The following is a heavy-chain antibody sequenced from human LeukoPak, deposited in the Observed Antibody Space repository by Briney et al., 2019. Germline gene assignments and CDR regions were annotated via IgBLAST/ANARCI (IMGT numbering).Heavy chain of an antibody. CDR2: INHSGST. J-gene: IGHJ4*02. CDR3: ARGLRTDSSSSGADSFDY. CDR1: GGSFSGYY. Sequence: PSETLSHTCAVYGGSFSGYYWSWIRQPPGKGLEWIGEINHSGSTNYNPSLKSRVTISVDTSKNQFSLKLSSVTAADTAVYYCARGLRTDSSSSGADSFDYWGQGTLVTVSS. V-gene: IGHV4-34*01. D-gene: IGHD6-6*01.